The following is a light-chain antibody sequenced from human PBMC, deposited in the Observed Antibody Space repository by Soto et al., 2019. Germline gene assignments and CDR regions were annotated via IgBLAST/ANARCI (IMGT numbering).Light chain of an antibody. J-gene: IGKJ1*01. CDR1: QSVSSSY. V-gene: IGKV3-20*01. CDR2: GSS. CDR3: QQYNNYSGT. Sequence: IVLTQSPGNLSLSPWERATLACRASQSVSSSYLAWYQQKPGQAPRLLIYGSSSRATGIPDRLSGSGSGTEFTLTIRSLQPDDFATYYCQQYNNYSGTFGQGTKVDIK.